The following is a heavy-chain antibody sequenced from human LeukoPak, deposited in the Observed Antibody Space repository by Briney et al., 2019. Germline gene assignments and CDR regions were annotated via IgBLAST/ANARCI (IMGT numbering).Heavy chain of an antibody. D-gene: IGHD7-27*01. Sequence: PGGSLRLSCAASGFTFSGYAMSWVRQAPGKGLEWVSAISGSGSSTNYADSVKGRFTISRDNSKNTLYLQSNSLRAEDTAVYYCATAPNRTGLLHDYWGQGTLVTVSS. CDR3: ATAPNRTGLLHDY. CDR2: ISGSGSST. V-gene: IGHV3-23*01. J-gene: IGHJ4*02. CDR1: GFTFSGYA.